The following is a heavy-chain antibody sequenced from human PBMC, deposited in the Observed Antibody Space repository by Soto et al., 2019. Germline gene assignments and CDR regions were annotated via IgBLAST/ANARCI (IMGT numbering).Heavy chain of an antibody. CDR3: AKDFFWILASEKVVAATVDAFDI. V-gene: IGHV3-23*01. J-gene: IGHJ3*02. Sequence: GGSLRLSCAASGFTFSSYAMSWVRQAPGKGLEWVSAISGSGGSTYYADSVKGRFTISRDNSKNTLYLQMNSLRAEDTAVYYCAKDFFWILASEKVVAATVDAFDIWGQGTMVTVSS. CDR1: GFTFSSYA. CDR2: ISGSGGST. D-gene: IGHD2-15*01.